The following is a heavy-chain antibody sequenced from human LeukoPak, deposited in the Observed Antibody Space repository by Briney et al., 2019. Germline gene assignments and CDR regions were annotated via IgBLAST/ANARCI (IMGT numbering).Heavy chain of an antibody. D-gene: IGHD3-3*01. CDR2: INYSGST. CDR1: GGSISSSSYY. CDR3: ARHSATYYDFWSGHRNYYGMDV. J-gene: IGHJ6*02. V-gene: IGHV4-39*01. Sequence: SETLSLTCTVSGGSISSSSYYWSWIRQPPGKGLEWIASINYSGSTYYNPSLKSRVTISVDTSKNQFSLKLSSVTAADTAVYYCARHSATYYDFWSGHRNYYGMDVWGQGTTVTVSS.